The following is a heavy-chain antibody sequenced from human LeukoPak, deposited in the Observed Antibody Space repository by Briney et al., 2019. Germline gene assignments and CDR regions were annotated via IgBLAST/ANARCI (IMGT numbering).Heavy chain of an antibody. Sequence: GGSLRLSCAASGFTFSRYCMSWVRQAPGKGLEWVANIQPDGREKYYVEAVKGRFTIFRDNAKNSLYLQMNSLRAEDTGVYFCARSAGSSSWYEGYYFDYWGQGTLVTVSS. CDR3: ARSAGSSSWYEGYYFDY. J-gene: IGHJ4*02. D-gene: IGHD6-13*01. V-gene: IGHV3-7*01. CDR2: IQPDGREK. CDR1: GFTFSRYC.